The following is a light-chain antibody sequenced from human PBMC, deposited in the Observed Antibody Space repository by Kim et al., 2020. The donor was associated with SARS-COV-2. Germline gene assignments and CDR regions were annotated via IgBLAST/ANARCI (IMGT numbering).Light chain of an antibody. V-gene: IGKV3-15*01. CDR2: DAS. J-gene: IGKJ2*01. CDR1: QSLDDD. Sequence: EIVMTQSPDTLSVSPGERATLSCRASQSLDDDLAWYQQKPGQAPRLLIFDASTRATGVPARFSGSGSGTEFTLTISRLQSEEFAVYYCQQYNFWHSFGQGTKLEIK. CDR3: QQYNFWHS.